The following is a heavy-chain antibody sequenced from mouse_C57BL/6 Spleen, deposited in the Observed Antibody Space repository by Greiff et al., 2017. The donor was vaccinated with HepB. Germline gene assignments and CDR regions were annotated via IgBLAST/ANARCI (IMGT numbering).Heavy chain of an antibody. Sequence: EVKLMESGGGLVQPKGSLKLSCAASGFSFNTYAMNWVRQAPGKGLEWVARIRSKSNNYATYYADSVKDRFTISRDDSESMLYLQMNNLKTEDTAMYYCVRLLDSSGYGYAMDYWGQGTSVTVSS. D-gene: IGHD3-2*02. CDR2: IRSKSNNYAT. CDR1: GFSFNTYA. CDR3: VRLLDSSGYGYAMDY. V-gene: IGHV10-1*01. J-gene: IGHJ4*01.